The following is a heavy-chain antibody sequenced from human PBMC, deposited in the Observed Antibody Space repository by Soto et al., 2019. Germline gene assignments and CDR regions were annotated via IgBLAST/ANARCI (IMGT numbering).Heavy chain of an antibody. D-gene: IGHD3-22*01. CDR2: IYYSGST. J-gene: IGHJ4*02. CDR3: AGNLYYYDSSPSS. Sequence: PSETLSLTCTVSGGSISSGDYYWSWIRQPPGKGLEWIGYIYYSGSTYYNPSLKSRVTTSVDTSKNQFSLKLSSVTAADTAVYYCAGNLYYYDSSPSSWGQGTLVTVSS. V-gene: IGHV4-30-4*01. CDR1: GGSISSGDYY.